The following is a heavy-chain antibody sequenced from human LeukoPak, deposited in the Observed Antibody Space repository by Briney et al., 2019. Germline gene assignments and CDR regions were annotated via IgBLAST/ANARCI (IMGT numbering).Heavy chain of an antibody. Sequence: GGSLRLSCAASGFTFSSYSMNWVRQAPGKGLEWVSSISSSSSYIYYADSVKGRFIISRDNAKNSLYLQMNSLRAEDTAVYYCARDDVDTVCDYWRQGTLVTVSS. V-gene: IGHV3-21*01. CDR1: GFTFSSYS. J-gene: IGHJ4*02. CDR3: ARDDVDTVCDY. CDR2: ISSSSSYI. D-gene: IGHD5-18*01.